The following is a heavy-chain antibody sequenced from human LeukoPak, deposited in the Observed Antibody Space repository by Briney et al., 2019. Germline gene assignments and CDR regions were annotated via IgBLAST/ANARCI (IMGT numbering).Heavy chain of an antibody. CDR2: IIPIFGTA. V-gene: IGHV1-69*13. CDR3: ARAIENSGYDFDY. Sequence: GASVKVSCKASGGTFSSYAISWGRQAPGQGLGWMGGIIPIFGTANYAQKFQGRFTITADESTSTAYMELSSLRSEDTAVYYCARAIENSGYDFDYWGQGTLVTVSS. D-gene: IGHD5-12*01. J-gene: IGHJ4*02. CDR1: GGTFSSYA.